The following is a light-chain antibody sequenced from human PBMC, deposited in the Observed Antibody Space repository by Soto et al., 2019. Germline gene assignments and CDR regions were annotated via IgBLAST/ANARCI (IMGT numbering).Light chain of an antibody. Sequence: QSALTQPPSVSAAPGQKVTVSCSGSSSNIANNYVSWYQQLPGTAPKLLIYDNNKRPSGIPDRFSGSKSGTSATLGITGLQTGDEAHYYCATWDSSLSAVVFGRGTKVTVL. J-gene: IGLJ2*01. CDR1: SSNIANNY. CDR3: ATWDSSLSAVV. V-gene: IGLV1-51*01. CDR2: DNN.